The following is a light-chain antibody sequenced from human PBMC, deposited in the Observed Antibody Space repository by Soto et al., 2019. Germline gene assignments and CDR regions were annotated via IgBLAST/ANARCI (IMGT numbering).Light chain of an antibody. Sequence: QSLLTQPPSASGTPGQRVTISCTGTSSDVGKNDYVSWFQHHPGKAPKLIIYEVSKRPSGVPDRFSGSKSGSTASLTVSGLPTEDEADYYCTSDVAGSKVVGTGTKVTVL. J-gene: IGLJ1*01. CDR2: EVS. V-gene: IGLV2-8*01. CDR1: SSDVGKNDY. CDR3: TSDVAGSKV.